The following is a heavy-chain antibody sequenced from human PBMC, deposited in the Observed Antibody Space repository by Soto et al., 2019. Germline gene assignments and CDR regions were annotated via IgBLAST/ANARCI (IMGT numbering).Heavy chain of an antibody. J-gene: IGHJ5*02. CDR1: GGTFSSYA. Sequence: QVQLVQSGAEVKKPGSSVKVSCKASGGTFSSYAISWVRQAPGQGLEWMGGIIPIFGTANYAQKFQGRVTITADESTSTAYMELSSLRSEDTAVYYCAREGIAARTAFRFIQQNWFDPGGQGTLVTVSS. D-gene: IGHD6-6*01. CDR3: AREGIAARTAFRFIQQNWFDP. CDR2: IIPIFGTA. V-gene: IGHV1-69*01.